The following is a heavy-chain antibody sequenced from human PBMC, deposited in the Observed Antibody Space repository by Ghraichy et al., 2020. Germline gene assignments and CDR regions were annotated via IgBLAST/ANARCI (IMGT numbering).Heavy chain of an antibody. Sequence: SETLSPTCSILGGSTSGFYWNWIRQPPGEGLEWVGNSNHKGDSSYNPSLGGRVTVSVDKSKNQFTLKLTSVTAADTAVYYCARGFYTDSTGYYDAFQIWGQGTMVTVSS. D-gene: IGHD5-18*01. CDR1: GGSTSGFY. J-gene: IGHJ3*02. V-gene: IGHV4-34*01. CDR3: ARGFYTDSTGYYDAFQI. CDR2: SNHKGDS.